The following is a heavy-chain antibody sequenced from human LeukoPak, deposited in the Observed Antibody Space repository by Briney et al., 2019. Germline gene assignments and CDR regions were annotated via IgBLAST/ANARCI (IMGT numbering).Heavy chain of an antibody. J-gene: IGHJ4*02. CDR2: ISSSGSTI. D-gene: IGHD2-15*01. Sequence: PGGSLRLSCAASGFTFSNYEMNWVRQAPGNGLDWVSSISSSGSTIYYADSVKGRFTISRDNSKNTLYLQMNSLRAEDTAVYYCAKDGYCSGGSCYEYYFDYWGQGTLVTVSS. V-gene: IGHV3-48*03. CDR1: GFTFSNYE. CDR3: AKDGYCSGGSCYEYYFDY.